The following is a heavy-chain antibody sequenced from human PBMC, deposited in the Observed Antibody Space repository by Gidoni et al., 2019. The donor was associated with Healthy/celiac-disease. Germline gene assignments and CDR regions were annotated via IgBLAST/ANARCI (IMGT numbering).Heavy chain of an antibody. D-gene: IGHD5-18*01. Sequence: EVQRLESGGGLVQPGGSLRLSRGASGFTGSRDAMGWVRLAPGKGLGGASAISGTGGSTYSADSVKGRFTISRDNSKNALYLQMNSLRAEDTAVYYCAKYGYCYGYVFGSDYWGQGTLVTVSS. V-gene: IGHV3-23*01. CDR2: ISGTGGST. CDR3: AKYGYCYGYVFGSDY. CDR1: GFTGSRDA. J-gene: IGHJ4*02.